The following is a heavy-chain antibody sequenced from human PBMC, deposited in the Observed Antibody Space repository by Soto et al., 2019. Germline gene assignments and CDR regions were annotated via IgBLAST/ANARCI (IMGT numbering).Heavy chain of an antibody. CDR3: VKAGSGSYYKYTHN. D-gene: IGHD1-26*01. CDR1: GYTFSNYW. V-gene: IGHV5-51*03. CDR2: IYPGDSDT. Sequence: GESLKISCKASGYTFSNYWIGWVRQMPGKGLEWMGFIYPGDSDTRYSPSFQGQLTISADTSISTAYLQWSSLRASDAAMYYCVKAGSGSYYKYTHNWGQGTLVSVSS. J-gene: IGHJ1*01.